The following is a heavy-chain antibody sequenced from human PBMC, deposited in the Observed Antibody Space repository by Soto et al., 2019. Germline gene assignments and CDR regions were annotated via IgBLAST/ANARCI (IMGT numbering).Heavy chain of an antibody. J-gene: IGHJ6*04. CDR2: IWHDGSNK. CDR3: ARGTVYDGMDV. V-gene: IGHV3-33*01. CDR1: GFTFRSSG. Sequence: ESGGGVVQPGRSLRLSCAASGFTFRSSGMHGVRQAPGKGLEWVAVIWHDGSNKYYADSVQGRFNISRDNSQNTLYLQMNSLRAEDTAVYYCARGTVYDGMDVWGKGTTVTVSS. D-gene: IGHD4-4*01.